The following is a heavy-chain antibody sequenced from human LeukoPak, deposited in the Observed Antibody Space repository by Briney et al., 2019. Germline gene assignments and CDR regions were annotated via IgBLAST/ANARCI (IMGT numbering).Heavy chain of an antibody. D-gene: IGHD1-7*01. CDR3: ARTHLSITGTTFHFDY. V-gene: IGHV3-23*01. CDR2: ISGSGGST. J-gene: IGHJ4*02. CDR1: GFAFGSYG. Sequence: PGGSLRLSCAASGFAFGSYGMSWVRQAPGKGLEWVSAISGSGGSTYYADSVKGRFTISRDNSKNTLYLQMNSLRAEDTAVYYCARTHLSITGTTFHFDYWGQGTLVTVSS.